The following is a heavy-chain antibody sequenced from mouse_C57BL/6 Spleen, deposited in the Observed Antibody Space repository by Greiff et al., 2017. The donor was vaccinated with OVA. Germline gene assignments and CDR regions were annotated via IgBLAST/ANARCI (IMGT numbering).Heavy chain of an antibody. J-gene: IGHJ2*01. CDR3: ARGGTGTAAFDY. Sequence: EVKLMESGGGLVKPGGSLKLSCAASGFTFSDYGMHWVRQAPEKGLEWVAYISSGSSTIYYADTVKGRFTISRDNAKNTLFLQMTSLRSEDTAMYYCARGGTGTAAFDYWGQGTTLTVSS. CDR1: GFTFSDYG. D-gene: IGHD4-1*01. V-gene: IGHV5-17*01. CDR2: ISSGSSTI.